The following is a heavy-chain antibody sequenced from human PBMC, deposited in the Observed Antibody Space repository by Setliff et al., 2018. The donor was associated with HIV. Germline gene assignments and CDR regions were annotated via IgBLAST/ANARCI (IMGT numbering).Heavy chain of an antibody. J-gene: IGHJ4*02. V-gene: IGHV4-4*02. CDR3: ARDVSAYGDYGDY. CDR1: GGSISSSNW. Sequence: SETLSLTCAVSGGSISSSNWWSWVRQPPGKGLEWIGEIYHSGSTNYNPSLKSRVTISVDKSKNQFSLKLSSVTAADTAVYYCARDVSAYGDYGDYWGQGTLVTVSS. CDR2: IYHSGST. D-gene: IGHD4-17*01.